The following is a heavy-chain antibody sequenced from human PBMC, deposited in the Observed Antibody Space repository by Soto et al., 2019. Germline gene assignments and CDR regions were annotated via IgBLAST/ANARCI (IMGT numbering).Heavy chain of an antibody. CDR3: ARRYGSCFDY. CDR1: GGSISSYY. J-gene: IGHJ4*02. V-gene: IGHV4-59*12. CDR2: NYYSGST. Sequence: SETLSLTCTVCGGSISSYYWSWFRQPPGKGRERIGYNYYSGSTNYNPPLKSRVTISLDTSKNQFSLKLSSVTAADTAVYYCARRYGSCFDYWAQGTLVTVSS. D-gene: IGHD1-26*01.